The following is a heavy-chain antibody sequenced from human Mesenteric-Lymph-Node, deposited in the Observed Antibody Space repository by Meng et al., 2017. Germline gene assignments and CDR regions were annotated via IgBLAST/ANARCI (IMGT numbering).Heavy chain of an antibody. CDR1: GFTFSSYA. CDR3: AKPPADGYNYVDY. J-gene: IGHJ4*02. V-gene: IGHV3-23*01. D-gene: IGHD5-24*01. CDR2: ISGSGGST. Sequence: EVQLLESGGGLVQPGGSLRLSCAASGFTFSSYAMSWVRQAPGKGREWVSTISGSGGSTYYADSVKGRFTISRDNSKNTLYLQMNSLRAEDTAVYYCAKPPADGYNYVDYWGQGTLVTVSS.